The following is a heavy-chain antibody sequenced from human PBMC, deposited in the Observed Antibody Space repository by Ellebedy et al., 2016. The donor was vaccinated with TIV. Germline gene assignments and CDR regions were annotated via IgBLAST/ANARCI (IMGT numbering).Heavy chain of an antibody. D-gene: IGHD6-25*01. Sequence: GESLKISXAASGFIFSGYWMSWVRQAPGKGLEWVANIKDDGSEKYYADSVKGRFTLSRDNSKNTLFLQMNSLRAEDTAVYYCASGRAAAGGGSFNYYGMDIWGRGTTVTVSS. CDR3: ASGRAAAGGGSFNYYGMDI. V-gene: IGHV3-7*05. CDR1: GFIFSGYW. J-gene: IGHJ6*02. CDR2: IKDDGSEK.